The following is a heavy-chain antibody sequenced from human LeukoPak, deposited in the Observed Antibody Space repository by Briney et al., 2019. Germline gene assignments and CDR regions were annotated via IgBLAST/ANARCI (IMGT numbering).Heavy chain of an antibody. D-gene: IGHD1-26*01. J-gene: IGHJ5*02. V-gene: IGHV3-23*01. CDR2: TSSSDAGK. CDR1: GFTFSSYG. CDR3: AKSRWELFNWFDP. Sequence: GGSLRLSCAASGFTFSSYGMSWVRRAPGKGLEWVSATSSSDAGKYYADSVRGRFTISRDNSRNTMYLQMNSLRVEDAAVYYCAKSRWELFNWFDPWGQGTLVTVSS.